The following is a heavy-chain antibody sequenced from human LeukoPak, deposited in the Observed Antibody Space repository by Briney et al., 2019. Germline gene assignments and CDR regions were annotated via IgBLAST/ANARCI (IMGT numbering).Heavy chain of an antibody. Sequence: GSLTLSCSASRFSLCSYNMHWVGQAPGKGLEFVSGVSSDWGTTDSADSARDRFTISRDNSKNKLYLQMSSLRAEDTAIYYWVRGLYGLGWDYWGPGTIVSVSS. CDR3: VRGLYGLGWDY. CDR2: VSSDWGTT. V-gene: IGHV3-64D*06. J-gene: IGHJ4*02. CDR1: RFSLCSYN. D-gene: IGHD3-10*01.